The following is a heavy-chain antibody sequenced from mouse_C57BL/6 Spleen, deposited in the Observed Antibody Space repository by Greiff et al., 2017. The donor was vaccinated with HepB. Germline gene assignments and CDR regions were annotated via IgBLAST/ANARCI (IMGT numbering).Heavy chain of an antibody. Sequence: VQLKQSGPVLVKPGASVKMSCKASGYTFTDYYMNWVKQSHGKSLEWIGVINPYNGGTSYNQKFKGKATLTVDKSSSTAYMELNSLTSEDSAVYYCARAPNSNYDYFDYWGQGTTLTVSS. V-gene: IGHV1-19*01. D-gene: IGHD2-5*01. CDR2: INPYNGGT. J-gene: IGHJ2*01. CDR1: GYTFTDYY. CDR3: ARAPNSNYDYFDY.